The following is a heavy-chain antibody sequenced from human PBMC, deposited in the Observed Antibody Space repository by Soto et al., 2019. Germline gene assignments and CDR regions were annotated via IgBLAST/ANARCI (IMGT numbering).Heavy chain of an antibody. CDR3: ARGLGRVVVVAATHSDYGMDV. Sequence: SETLSLTCAVYGGSFSGYYWSWIRQPPGKGLEWIGEINHSGSTNYNPSLKSRVTISVDTSKNQFSLKLSTVTAADTAVYYCARGLGRVVVVAATHSDYGMDVWGQGTTVT. D-gene: IGHD2-15*01. CDR2: INHSGST. V-gene: IGHV4-34*01. CDR1: GGSFSGYY. J-gene: IGHJ6*02.